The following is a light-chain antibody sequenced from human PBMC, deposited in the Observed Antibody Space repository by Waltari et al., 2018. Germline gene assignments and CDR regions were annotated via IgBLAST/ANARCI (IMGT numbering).Light chain of an antibody. Sequence: DIQMTQSPSSLSASVGDSVTITCQASQDIMTYLNWYQQRPGKAPKLLIYATSNLETGVPSRFSGSGFGTHFTFTISSLQPEDIATYYCQQYDNFPYTFGQGTKLGIK. V-gene: IGKV1-33*01. CDR2: ATS. CDR3: QQYDNFPYT. J-gene: IGKJ2*01. CDR1: QDIMTY.